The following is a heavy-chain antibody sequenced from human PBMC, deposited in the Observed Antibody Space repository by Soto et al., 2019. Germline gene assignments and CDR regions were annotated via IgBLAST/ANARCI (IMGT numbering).Heavy chain of an antibody. CDR1: GGSISSYY. Sequence: QVQLQESGPGLVKPSETLSLTCTVSGGSISSYYWSWIRQPPGKGLEWIGYIYYSGSTNYNPSLKSRVTRSVDTSKHPFSLKLSSVTAADTAVYYCARVPDWYFDLWGRGTLVTVSS. J-gene: IGHJ2*01. V-gene: IGHV4-59*01. CDR2: IYYSGST. CDR3: ARVPDWYFDL.